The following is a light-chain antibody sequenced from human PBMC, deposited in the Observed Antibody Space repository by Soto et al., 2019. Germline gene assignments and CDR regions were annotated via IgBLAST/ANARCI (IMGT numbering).Light chain of an antibody. Sequence: EVVLTQSPGTLSLSPGERVILSCRASQSVSSSFLAWYQQKPGRTPRLLIYDASSRATGIPDRFSGSGSGTDFTLTIDRLEPEDFAVYYCQHYGRSPGLFTFGPGTKVDIK. CDR3: QHYGRSPGLFT. CDR1: QSVSSSF. CDR2: DAS. V-gene: IGKV3-20*01. J-gene: IGKJ3*01.